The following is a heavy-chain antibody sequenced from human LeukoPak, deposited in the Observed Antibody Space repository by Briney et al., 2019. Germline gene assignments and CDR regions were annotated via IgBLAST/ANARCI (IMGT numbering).Heavy chain of an antibody. CDR2: IYYSGST. CDR1: GGSISSGGYY. Sequence: SQTLSLTCTVSGGSISSGGYYWSWIRQHPGKGLEWIGYIYYSGSTYYNTSLKSRVTISVDTSKNQFSLKLSSVTAADTAVYYRARWGEFNNWFDPWGQGTLVTVSS. CDR3: ARWGEFNNWFDP. J-gene: IGHJ5*02. D-gene: IGHD3-16*01. V-gene: IGHV4-31*03.